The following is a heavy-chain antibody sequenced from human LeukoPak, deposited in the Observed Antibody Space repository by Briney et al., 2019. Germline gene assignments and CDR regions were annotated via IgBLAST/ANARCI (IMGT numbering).Heavy chain of an antibody. Sequence: QSGGSLRLSCAASGFTFSTYWMLWVRQAPGKGLVWVSRINSDGRSTSYADSVKGRFTISRDNAKNTLYLQMNSLRAEDTAVYYCARDLNYYGSGSYFYGMDVWGKGPAVTVSS. CDR1: GFTFSTYW. CDR2: INSDGRST. CDR3: ARDLNYYGSGSYFYGMDV. V-gene: IGHV3-74*01. D-gene: IGHD3-10*01. J-gene: IGHJ6*04.